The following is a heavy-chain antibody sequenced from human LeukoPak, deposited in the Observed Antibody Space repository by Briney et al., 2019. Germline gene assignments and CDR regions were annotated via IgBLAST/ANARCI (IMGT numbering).Heavy chain of an antibody. J-gene: IGHJ4*02. D-gene: IGHD6-19*01. CDR1: GFTFSSYA. CDR2: IVGSGGST. CDR3: AKRLCSSGCKGFDC. Sequence: PGGSLGLSCAASGFTFSSYAMNWVRQAPGKGLEWVSVIVGSGGSTGYADSVKGRFTISRDNSKNTLYLQMNSLRAEDTAVYYCAKRLCSSGCKGFDCWGQGTLVTVSS. V-gene: IGHV3-23*01.